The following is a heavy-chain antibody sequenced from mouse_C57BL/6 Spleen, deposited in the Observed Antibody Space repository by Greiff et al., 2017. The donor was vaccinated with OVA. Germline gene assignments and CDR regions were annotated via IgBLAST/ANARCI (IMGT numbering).Heavy chain of an antibody. Sequence: VQLKESGPGLVKPSQSLSLTCSVTGYSITSGYYWNWIRQFPGNKLEWMGYISYDGSNNYNPSLKNRISITRDTSKNQFFLKLNSVTTEDTATYYCARDLSTSPSYWGQGTLVTVSA. J-gene: IGHJ3*01. D-gene: IGHD2-1*01. V-gene: IGHV3-6*01. CDR3: ARDLSTSPSY. CDR2: ISYDGSN. CDR1: GYSITSGYY.